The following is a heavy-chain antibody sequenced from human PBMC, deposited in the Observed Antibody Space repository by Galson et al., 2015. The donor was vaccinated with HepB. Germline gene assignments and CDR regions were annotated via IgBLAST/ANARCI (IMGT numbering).Heavy chain of an antibody. CDR3: ARAGTGTTRRPFQH. V-gene: IGHV3-33*01. J-gene: IGHJ1*01. Sequence: SLRLSCAASGFTFSSYGMHWVRQAPGKGLEWVAVIWYDGSNKYYADSVKGRFTISRDNSKNTLYLQMNSLRAEDTAVYYCARAGTGTTRRPFQHWGQGTLVTVSS. D-gene: IGHD1-1*01. CDR1: GFTFSSYG. CDR2: IWYDGSNK.